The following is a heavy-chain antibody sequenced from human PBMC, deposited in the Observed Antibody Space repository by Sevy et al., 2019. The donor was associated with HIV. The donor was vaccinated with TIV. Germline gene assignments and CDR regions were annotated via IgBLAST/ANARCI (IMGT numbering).Heavy chain of an antibody. D-gene: IGHD3-10*01. V-gene: IGHV4-30-4*01. Sequence: SETLSLTCTVSGGSISSGDYYWSWIRQPPGKGLEWIGYIYYSGSTYYNPSLKSRVTISVDTSKNQFSLKLSSVTAADTAVYYCAREVMGSGSWGDWFDPRGQGTLVTVSS. CDR1: GGSISSGDYY. CDR2: IYYSGST. CDR3: AREVMGSGSWGDWFDP. J-gene: IGHJ5*02.